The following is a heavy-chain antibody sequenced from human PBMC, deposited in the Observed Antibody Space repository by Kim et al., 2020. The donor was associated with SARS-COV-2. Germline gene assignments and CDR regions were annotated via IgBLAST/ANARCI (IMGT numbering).Heavy chain of an antibody. V-gene: IGHV3-21*04. J-gene: IGHJ3*02. CDR3: ARDLEPGDAFDI. CDR2: ISSSSSYI. Sequence: GGSLRLSCAASGFTFSSYSMNWVRQAPGKGLEWVSSISSSSSYIYYADSVKGRFTISRDNAKNSLYLQMNSLRAEDTAVYYCARDLEPGDAFDIWGQGTMVTVSS. CDR1: GFTFSSYS. D-gene: IGHD1-1*01.